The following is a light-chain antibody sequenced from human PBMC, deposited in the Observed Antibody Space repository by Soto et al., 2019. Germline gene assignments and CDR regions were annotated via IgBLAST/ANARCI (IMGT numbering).Light chain of an antibody. V-gene: IGKV1-39*01. Sequence: DVQLTQSPSPLSASVGDRVSISCRASRAITNHLNWYQQKPGKAPILLVYAASTLETGVPSRFSGSGSGTHFTLTIDNLKPEDVATDFCQQNYINPRTLGGGTKVDIK. CDR3: QQNYINPRT. J-gene: IGKJ4*01. CDR2: AAS. CDR1: RAITNH.